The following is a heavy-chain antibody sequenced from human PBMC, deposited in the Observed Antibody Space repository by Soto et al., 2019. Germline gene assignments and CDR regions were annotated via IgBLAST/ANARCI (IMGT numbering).Heavy chain of an antibody. D-gene: IGHD3-10*01. CDR2: IYWDDDK. J-gene: IGHJ6*03. CDR3: AHSLAGECFYGSGSCPYYMDV. CDR1: GFSLSTSGVG. Sequence: QITLKESGPTLVKPTQTLTLTCTFPGFSLSTSGVGVGWIRQPPGKALEWLALIYWDDDKRYSPSLKSRLTSTNDTSKNQVVLTMTNMDPADTATYYCAHSLAGECFYGSGSCPYYMDVWGKGTTVTVSS. V-gene: IGHV2-5*02.